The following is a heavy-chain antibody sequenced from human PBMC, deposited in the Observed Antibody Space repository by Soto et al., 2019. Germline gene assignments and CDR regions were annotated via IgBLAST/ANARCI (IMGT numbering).Heavy chain of an antibody. Sequence: QVQLVESGGGVVQTGRSLRLSCAASGFGFNAHGMHWVRQAPGKGLEWVAFISYEGSKEQYGDSVKGRFTISRDNAKKTVSLQLNSLRAEDTAVYYCAKDGPQYSGTYTDVWGQGTTVTVS. D-gene: IGHD1-26*01. CDR2: ISYEGSKE. CDR3: AKDGPQYSGTYTDV. CDR1: GFGFNAHG. V-gene: IGHV3-30*18. J-gene: IGHJ6*02.